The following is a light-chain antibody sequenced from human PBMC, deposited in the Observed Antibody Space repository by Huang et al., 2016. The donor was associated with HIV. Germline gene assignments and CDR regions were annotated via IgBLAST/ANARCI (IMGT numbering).Light chain of an antibody. V-gene: IGKV3-20*01. J-gene: IGKJ3*01. CDR2: GSS. CDR3: QQYGSSPFT. CDR1: QSVRSSH. Sequence: EIVLTPSPGTLSLSPGERATLSCRASQSVRSSHFAWYQQKPGQAPRLLMYGSSSRATGIPDRFSGSGSGTDFTLTISRLEPEDFALYYCQQYGSSPFTFGPGTKVDIK.